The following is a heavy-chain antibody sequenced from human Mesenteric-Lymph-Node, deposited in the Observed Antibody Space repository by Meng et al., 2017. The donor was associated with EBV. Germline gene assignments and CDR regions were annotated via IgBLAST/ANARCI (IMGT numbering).Heavy chain of an antibody. V-gene: IGHV4-39*07. CDR1: GHPISNRYH. J-gene: IGHJ4*02. Sequence: ETAHGVVCPSVSWPPPCRVFGHPISNRYHDWVWNRQPPGNGLEWIAGVYDSGRTYYTPSVKRRVTISTDTSKNQLSLKLSSVTAADTAVYYCARDRTFPRGLFESWGQGALVTVSS. D-gene: IGHD3-10*01. CDR3: ARDRTFPRGLFES. CDR2: VYDSGRT.